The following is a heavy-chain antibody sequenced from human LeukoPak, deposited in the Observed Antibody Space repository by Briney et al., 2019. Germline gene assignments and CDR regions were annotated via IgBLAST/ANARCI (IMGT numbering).Heavy chain of an antibody. Sequence: SETLSLTCTVSGGSISSYVWSWIRQPPGKRLGWIGYISYSGSTYYNPSLKSRVTISTDTSNNRFSLKLSSVLAADTVVYYCARHTYSDYIVFNYWGQGTLVTVPS. CDR1: GGSISSYV. D-gene: IGHD4-11*01. CDR2: ISYSGST. V-gene: IGHV4-59*08. J-gene: IGHJ4*02. CDR3: ARHTYSDYIVFNY.